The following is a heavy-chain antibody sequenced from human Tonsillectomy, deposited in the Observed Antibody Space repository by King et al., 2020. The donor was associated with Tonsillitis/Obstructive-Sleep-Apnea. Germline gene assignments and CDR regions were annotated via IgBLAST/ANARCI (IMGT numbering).Heavy chain of an antibody. V-gene: IGHV3-9*01. D-gene: IGHD3-10*01. CDR1: GFTFDDYA. Sequence: QLVQSGGGLVQPGRSLRLSCAASGFTFDDYAMHWVRQSPLNFLEWFSFIIFNIFIIFYSYSVNVLFTISIDNSKNSLYLPINMLRAEDTALYYCAQDIGEGSITMVRGVIITGAFDIWGQGTMVTVSS. CDR3: AQDIGEGSITMVRGVIITGAFDI. CDR2: IIFNIFII. J-gene: IGHJ3*02.